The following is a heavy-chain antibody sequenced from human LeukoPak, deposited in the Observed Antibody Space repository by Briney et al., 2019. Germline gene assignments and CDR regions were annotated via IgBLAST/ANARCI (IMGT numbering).Heavy chain of an antibody. Sequence: GGSLILSCAASGFTFSSYAMTWVRQAPGKGLEWVSAISGSGGSTYYADSVKGRFTISRDNSKNTLYLQMNSLRAEDTAVYYCAKGKGGTMIVVVGYFDYWGQGTLVTVSS. V-gene: IGHV3-23*01. J-gene: IGHJ4*02. CDR1: GFTFSSYA. CDR3: AKGKGGTMIVVVGYFDY. D-gene: IGHD3-22*01. CDR2: ISGSGGST.